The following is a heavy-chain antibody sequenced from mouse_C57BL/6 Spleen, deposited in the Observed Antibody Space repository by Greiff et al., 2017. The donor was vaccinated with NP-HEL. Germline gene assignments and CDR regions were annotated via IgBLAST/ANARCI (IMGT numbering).Heavy chain of an antibody. CDR3: ARSSIATVVALYAMDY. J-gene: IGHJ4*01. D-gene: IGHD1-1*01. Sequence: EVQLQQSGPELVKPGASVKIPCKASGYTFTDYNMDWVKQSPGKSLEWIGDINPNNGGTIYNQKFKGKATLTVDKSSSTAYMELRSLTSEDTAVYYCARSSIATVVALYAMDYWGQGTSVTVSS. CDR1: GYTFTDYN. V-gene: IGHV1-18*01. CDR2: INPNNGGT.